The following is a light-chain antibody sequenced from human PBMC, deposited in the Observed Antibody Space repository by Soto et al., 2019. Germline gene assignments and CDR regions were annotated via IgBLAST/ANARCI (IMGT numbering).Light chain of an antibody. V-gene: IGKV1-5*03. CDR3: QHYHDFQYT. J-gene: IGKJ2*01. Sequence: DIQMTQSPSTLSASVGDGVTITCRASQSIGSWVAWYQQKPGKAPKLLIYKATNLQSGAPSRFSGSGSGTDFSLTISSLQPVDSATYFCQHYHDFQYTFGPGTQLEI. CDR2: KAT. CDR1: QSIGSW.